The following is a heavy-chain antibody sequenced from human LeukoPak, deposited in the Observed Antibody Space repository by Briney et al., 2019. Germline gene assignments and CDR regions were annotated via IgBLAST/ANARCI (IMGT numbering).Heavy chain of an antibody. D-gene: IGHD3-22*01. CDR2: IVVGSGNT. Sequence: GASVKVSCKASGFTFTSSAMQWVRQARGQRLEWIGWIVVGSGNTNYAQKFQERVTITRDMSTSTAYMELSSLRSEDTAVYYCARPPYYYDSSGPFDYWGQGTLVTVSS. CDR1: GFTFTSSA. V-gene: IGHV1-58*02. J-gene: IGHJ4*02. CDR3: ARPPYYYDSSGPFDY.